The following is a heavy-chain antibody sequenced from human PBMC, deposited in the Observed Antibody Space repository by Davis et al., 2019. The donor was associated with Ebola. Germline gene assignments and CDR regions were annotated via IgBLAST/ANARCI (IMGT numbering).Heavy chain of an antibody. D-gene: IGHD2-15*01. CDR1: GFTFSSYA. CDR3: AKDGVVVAATRRVDYYGMDV. CDR2: ISGSGGST. V-gene: IGHV3-23*01. J-gene: IGHJ6*04. Sequence: GESLRLSCAASGFTFSSYAMSWVRQAPGKGLEWVSAISGSGGSTYYADSVKGRFTISRDNSKNTLYLQMNSLRAEDTAVYYCAKDGVVVAATRRVDYYGMDVWGKGTTVTVSS.